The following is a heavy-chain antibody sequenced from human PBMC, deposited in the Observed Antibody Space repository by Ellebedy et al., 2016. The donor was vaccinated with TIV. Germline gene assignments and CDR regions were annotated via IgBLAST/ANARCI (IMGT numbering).Heavy chain of an antibody. D-gene: IGHD6-13*01. CDR3: ATSATFIAGGRADY. CDR1: RYVFVSYS. V-gene: IGHV1-18*01. Sequence: AASVKVSCKASRYVFVSYSIARVRHPPGQAPEWRGAISAYNRNTHYAQRLQDRVTMTTDTSTSTAYMELRSLRSDDTAVYYCATSATFIAGGRADYWGQGTLVTVSS. J-gene: IGHJ4*02. CDR2: ISAYNRNT.